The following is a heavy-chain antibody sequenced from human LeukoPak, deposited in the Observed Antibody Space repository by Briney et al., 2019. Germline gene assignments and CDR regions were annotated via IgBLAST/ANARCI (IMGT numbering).Heavy chain of an antibody. CDR1: GGSISSYY. CDR2: ISDIGSI. J-gene: IGHJ5*02. CDR3: ARSKAVAASELPFDP. D-gene: IGHD6-19*01. V-gene: IGHV4-59*01. Sequence: SETLSLTCTVSGGSISSYYWSWIRQPPGKGLEWIAYISDIGSINYNPSLKSRVTISVDTSKNQFSLKLSSVTAADTAVYYCARSKAVAASELPFDPWGQGTLVTVSS.